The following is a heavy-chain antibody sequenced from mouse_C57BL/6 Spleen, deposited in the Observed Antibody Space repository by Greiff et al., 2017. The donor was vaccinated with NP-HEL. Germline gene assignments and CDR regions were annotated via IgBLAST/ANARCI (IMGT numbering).Heavy chain of an antibody. CDR1: GYAFSSSW. J-gene: IGHJ4*01. CDR3: ARRGAYYSTMDY. CDR2: IYPGDGDT. D-gene: IGHD2-5*01. V-gene: IGHV1-82*01. Sequence: VQGVESGPELVKPGASVKISCKASGYAFSSSWMNWVKQRPGKGLEWIGRIYPGDGDTNYNGKFKGKATLTADKSSSTAYMQLSSLTSEDSAVYFCARRGAYYSTMDYWGQGTSVTVSS.